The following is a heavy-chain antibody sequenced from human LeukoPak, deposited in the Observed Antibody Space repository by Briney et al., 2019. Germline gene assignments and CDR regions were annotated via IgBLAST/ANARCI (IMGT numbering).Heavy chain of an antibody. Sequence: PGGSLRLSCAASEFTFSSYGMHWVRQAPGEGLEWVALISYDGRNKYYADSVKGRFTISRDNSKNTLYLQMNSLRAEDTALYYCAKDIRGGVTGNLGYWGQGTLVTVSS. CDR3: AKDIRGGVTGNLGY. D-gene: IGHD2-21*02. CDR2: ISYDGRNK. J-gene: IGHJ4*02. V-gene: IGHV3-30*18. CDR1: EFTFSSYG.